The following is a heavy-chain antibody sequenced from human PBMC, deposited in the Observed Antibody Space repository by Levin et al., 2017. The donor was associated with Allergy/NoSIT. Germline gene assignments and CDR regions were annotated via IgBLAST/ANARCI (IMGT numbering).Heavy chain of an antibody. CDR3: ARQYYDFWSGLCYFDY. J-gene: IGHJ4*02. V-gene: IGHV3-11*01. CDR1: GFTFSDYY. CDR2: ISSSGSTI. Sequence: GESLKISCAASGFTFSDYYMSWIRQAPGKGLEWVSYISSSGSTIYYADSVKGRFTISRDNAKNSLYLQMNSLRAEDTAVYYCARQYYDFWSGLCYFDYWGQGTLVTVSS. D-gene: IGHD3-3*01.